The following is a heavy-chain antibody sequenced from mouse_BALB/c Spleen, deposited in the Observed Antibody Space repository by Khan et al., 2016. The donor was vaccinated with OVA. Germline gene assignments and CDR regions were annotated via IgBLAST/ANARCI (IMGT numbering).Heavy chain of an antibody. CDR1: GFTFSDNY. Sequence: EVELVESGGGLVKPGGSLKLSCEASGFTFSDNYMYWVRQTPEKRLEWVATISDVGSYIYYLANVRGRFIISSDNAKNNLYLQMNSLKAEDTAVYYCIRGYYGDPFAYWGHGTLVTVSA. J-gene: IGHJ3*01. CDR3: IRGYYGDPFAY. D-gene: IGHD2-13*01. V-gene: IGHV5-4*02. CDR2: ISDVGSYI.